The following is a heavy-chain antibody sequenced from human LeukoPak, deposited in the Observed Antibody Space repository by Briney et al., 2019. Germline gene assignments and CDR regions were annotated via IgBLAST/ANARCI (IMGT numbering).Heavy chain of an antibody. CDR2: IYYSGST. J-gene: IGHJ4*02. CDR3: ARALWFGEFSFDY. D-gene: IGHD3-10*01. V-gene: IGHV4-39*07. CDR1: GGSISSSSYY. Sequence: SETLSLTCTVSGGSISSSSYYWGWIRQPPGKGLEWIGSIYYSGSTYYNPSPKSRVTISVDTSKNQFSLKLSSVTAADTAVYYCARALWFGEFSFDYWGQGTLVTVSS.